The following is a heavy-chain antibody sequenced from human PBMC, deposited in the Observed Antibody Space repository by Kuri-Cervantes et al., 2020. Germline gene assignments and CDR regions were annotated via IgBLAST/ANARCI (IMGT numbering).Heavy chain of an antibody. V-gene: IGHV4-34*01. D-gene: IGHD5-18*01. CDR1: GGSFSGYY. Sequence: SETLSLTCAVYGGSFSGYYWSWIRQPPGKGLEWIGSVYHTGSTYPNPSLKSRITISVDTSRNQFSLRLTSLTAADTAVYYCARHSPDTAMVFDIWGQGTMVTVSS. J-gene: IGHJ3*02. CDR3: ARHSPDTAMVFDI. CDR2: VYHTGST.